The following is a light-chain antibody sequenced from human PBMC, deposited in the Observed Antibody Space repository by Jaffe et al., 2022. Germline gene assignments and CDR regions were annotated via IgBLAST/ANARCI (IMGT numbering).Light chain of an antibody. CDR1: QDIGSA. CDR2: HAL. V-gene: IGKV1D-13*01. J-gene: IGKJ3*01. Sequence: AIQLTQSPSSLSASVGDRVTITCRASQDIGSALAWYQQKPGKPPKLLIYHALNLESGVPSRFSGSGSGTDFTLIIYDLQPEDFATYYCQHFNNYDFPFGPGTKVDIK. CDR3: QHFNNYDFP.